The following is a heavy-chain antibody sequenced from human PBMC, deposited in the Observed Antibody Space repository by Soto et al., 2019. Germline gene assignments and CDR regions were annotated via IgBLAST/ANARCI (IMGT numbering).Heavy chain of an antibody. CDR1: GGSISSYY. J-gene: IGHJ6*02. Sequence: SETLSLTCTVSGGSISSYYWSWIRQPAGKGLEWIGRIYASGSTNYNPPLKSRVTMSVDTSKNQFSLKLSSVTAADTAVYYCARGRVTVTPSGDYYYGMDVWGQGTTVTVSS. CDR2: IYASGST. V-gene: IGHV4-4*07. D-gene: IGHD4-4*01. CDR3: ARGRVTVTPSGDYYYGMDV.